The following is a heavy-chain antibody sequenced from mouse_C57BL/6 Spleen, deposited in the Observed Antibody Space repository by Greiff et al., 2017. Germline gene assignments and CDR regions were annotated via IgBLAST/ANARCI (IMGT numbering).Heavy chain of an antibody. CDR1: GFSLTSYA. Sequence: VQLVESGPGLVAPSQSLSITCTVSGFSLTSYAISWVRQPPGQGLEWLGVIWTGGGTDYNSAPKSRLSISKDNTKKQVFLKMNRLQTEETARYYCARGDSGPFDYWGQGTTLTVSS. D-gene: IGHD1-3*01. CDR2: IWTGGGT. V-gene: IGHV2-9-1*01. J-gene: IGHJ2*01. CDR3: ARGDSGPFDY.